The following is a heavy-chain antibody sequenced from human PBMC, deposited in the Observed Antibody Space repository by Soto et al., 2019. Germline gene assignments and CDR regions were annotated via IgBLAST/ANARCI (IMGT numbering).Heavy chain of an antibody. CDR1: GGAFSGYY. J-gene: IGHJ6*02. Sequence: SETLALTSTVYGGAFSGYYWSWIRQPPGKGLEWSGEINHSGIANYNPPLKSRVTLSVDTSKNQFSLKLSSVTAADTAVYYCARSRTYYDIFTGYSTDYYYYGMDVWGQGTPFTVSS. V-gene: IGHV4-34*01. CDR3: ARSRTYYDIFTGYSTDYYYYGMDV. CDR2: INHSGIA. D-gene: IGHD3-9*01.